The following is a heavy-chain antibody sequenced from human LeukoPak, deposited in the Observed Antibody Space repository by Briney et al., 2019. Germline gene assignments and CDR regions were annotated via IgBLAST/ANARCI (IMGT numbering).Heavy chain of an antibody. Sequence: GASVKVSCKASGYTFTSYYMHWVRQAPGQGLEWMGGIIPIFGTANYAQKFQGRVTITTDESTSTAYMELSSLRSEDTAVYYCARGRIEDYVGFDPWGQGTLVTVSS. CDR1: GYTFTSYY. D-gene: IGHD3-10*02. J-gene: IGHJ5*02. V-gene: IGHV1-69*05. CDR3: ARGRIEDYVGFDP. CDR2: IIPIFGTA.